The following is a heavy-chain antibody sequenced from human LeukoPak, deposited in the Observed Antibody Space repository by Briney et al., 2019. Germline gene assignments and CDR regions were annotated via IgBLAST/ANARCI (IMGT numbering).Heavy chain of an antibody. V-gene: IGHV3-11*01. J-gene: IGHJ4*02. CDR1: GFTVSSNY. CDR3: ARDMGAIHAFDY. D-gene: IGHD1-26*01. Sequence: PGGSLRLSCAASGFTVSSNYMSWIRQAPGKGLEWVSYISSSGSTIYYADSVKGRFTISRDNAKNSLYLQMNSLRAEDTAVYYCARDMGAIHAFDYWGQGTLVTVSS. CDR2: ISSSGSTI.